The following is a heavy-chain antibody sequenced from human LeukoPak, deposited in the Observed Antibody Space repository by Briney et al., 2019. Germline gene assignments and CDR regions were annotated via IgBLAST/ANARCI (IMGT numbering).Heavy chain of an antibody. CDR1: GFTFSSYS. CDR3: ARGGELLIDALDI. V-gene: IGHV3-21*01. D-gene: IGHD1-26*01. J-gene: IGHJ3*02. Sequence: GGSLRLSCAASGFTFSSYSLNWVRQAPGKGLEWVACISSSSDYIYYADSVKGRFTISRDNAKNSLSLQMNSLRAEDTAVYYCARGGELLIDALDIWGQGTMATVSS. CDR2: ISSSSDYI.